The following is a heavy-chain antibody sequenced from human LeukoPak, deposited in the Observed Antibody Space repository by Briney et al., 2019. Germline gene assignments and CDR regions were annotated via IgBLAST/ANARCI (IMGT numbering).Heavy chain of an antibody. J-gene: IGHJ6*03. D-gene: IGHD6-13*01. CDR2: INHSGTT. CDR1: SGSIISSNY. V-gene: IGHV4-4*02. CDR3: ARDGSSWYRYYYMDV. Sequence: SETLSLTCAVSSGSIISSNYWSWVRQPPGKGLEWIGEINHSGTTNYNPSLRSRVTISVDKSKNQFSLKLSSVTAADTAEYYCARDGSSWYRYYYMDVWGKGTTVTVSS.